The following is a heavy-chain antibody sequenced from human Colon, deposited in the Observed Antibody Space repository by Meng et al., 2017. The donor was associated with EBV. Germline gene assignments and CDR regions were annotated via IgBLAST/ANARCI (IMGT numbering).Heavy chain of an antibody. Sequence: QGHVQRRGAGFLQPSETLSLTCTVYGGPFSGFYWTWIRQSPGKGLEWIGEIDDSGNIIYNPSLKSRVTISGDTSKNQFSLNVSSVTAADTAVYYCARSRWLLLQLWGQGTLVTVSS. CDR3: ARSRWLLLQL. V-gene: IGHV4-34*01. CDR1: GGPFSGFY. CDR2: IDDSGNI. J-gene: IGHJ4*02. D-gene: IGHD3-22*01.